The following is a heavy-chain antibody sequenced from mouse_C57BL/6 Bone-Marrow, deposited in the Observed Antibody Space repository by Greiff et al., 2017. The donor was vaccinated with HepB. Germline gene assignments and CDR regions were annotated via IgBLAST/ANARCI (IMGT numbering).Heavy chain of an antibody. V-gene: IGHV1-19*01. D-gene: IGHD2-4*01. J-gene: IGHJ3*01. CDR2: INPYNGGT. CDR3: ARGAYDYDFAY. Sequence: EVQLQQSGPVLVKPGASVKMSCKASGYTFTDYYMNWVKQSHGKSLEWIGVINPYNGGTSYNQKFKGKATLTVDKSSGTAYMELNSLTSEDSAVYYCARGAYDYDFAYWGQGTLVTVSA. CDR1: GYTFTDYY.